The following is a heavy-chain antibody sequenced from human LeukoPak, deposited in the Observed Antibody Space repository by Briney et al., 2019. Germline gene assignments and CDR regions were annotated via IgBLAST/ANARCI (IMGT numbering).Heavy chain of an antibody. CDR1: GGSFSGYY. Sequence: SETLSLTCAVYGGSFSGYYWSWIRQPPGKGLEWIGEINHSGSTNYNPSLKSRVTISVDTSKNQFSLKLSSVTAADTAVYYCARDEAVAGLFDYWGQGTLVTVSS. V-gene: IGHV4-34*01. CDR3: ARDEAVAGLFDY. D-gene: IGHD6-19*01. J-gene: IGHJ4*02. CDR2: INHSGST.